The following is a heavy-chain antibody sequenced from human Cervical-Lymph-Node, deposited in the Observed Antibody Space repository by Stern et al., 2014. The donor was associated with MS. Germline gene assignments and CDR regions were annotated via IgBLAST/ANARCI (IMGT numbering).Heavy chain of an antibody. V-gene: IGHV3-23*04. Sequence: VQLVESGGGLVQPGGSLRLSCAASGFTFNNYAMTWVRQAPGKGLEWVSTISGHGGSTYYADSVRGRFTISRDNSKNTLFLQMNNLRAEDTAVYYCAKHRTVSCNWFDPWGQGTLVTVSS. D-gene: IGHD3/OR15-3a*01. CDR2: ISGHGGST. CDR1: GFTFNNYA. CDR3: AKHRTVSCNWFDP. J-gene: IGHJ5*02.